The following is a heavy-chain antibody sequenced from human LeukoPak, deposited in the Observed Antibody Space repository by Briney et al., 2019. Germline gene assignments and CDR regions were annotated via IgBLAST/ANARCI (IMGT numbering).Heavy chain of an antibody. CDR2: INSDGSST. Sequence: GGSLRLSCAASGFTFSSYWMHWVRQAPGKGLVWVSRINSDGSSTSYADSVRGRFSISRDNAKNTLYLQMNSLRAEDTAVYYCARHAVYRVGLPYYYYYYMDVWGKGTTVTISS. CDR1: GFTFSSYW. D-gene: IGHD5-18*01. CDR3: ARHAVYRVGLPYYYYYYMDV. V-gene: IGHV3-74*01. J-gene: IGHJ6*03.